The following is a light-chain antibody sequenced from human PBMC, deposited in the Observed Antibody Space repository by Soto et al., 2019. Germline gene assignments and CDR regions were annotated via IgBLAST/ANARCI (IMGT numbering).Light chain of an antibody. V-gene: IGKV2-28*01. CDR3: MQALQTPLT. CDR1: QSLLHSNGYNY. J-gene: IGKJ4*01. Sequence: DIVMTQSPLSLPVTPGEPASISCRSSQSLLHSNGYNYLDWYLQKPVQSPQLLIYLGSNRASGVPDRFSGSGSGTDFTLKISRVEAEDVGVSYCMQALQTPLTFVGGTKVEIK. CDR2: LGS.